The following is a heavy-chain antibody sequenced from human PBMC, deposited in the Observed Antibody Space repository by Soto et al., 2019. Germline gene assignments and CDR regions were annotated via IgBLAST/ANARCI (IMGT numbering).Heavy chain of an antibody. D-gene: IGHD1-1*01. J-gene: IGHJ4*02. V-gene: IGHV3-30-3*01. CDR1: GFTFSSYA. Sequence: PGGSLRLSCAASGFTFSSYAMHWVRQTPGKGLEWVALISYDGSDKYYADSVKGRFTISRDNSKNTLYLQMNSLRAEDTAVYYCAKEDLERDYFDYWGQGTLVTVSS. CDR2: ISYDGSDK. CDR3: AKEDLERDYFDY.